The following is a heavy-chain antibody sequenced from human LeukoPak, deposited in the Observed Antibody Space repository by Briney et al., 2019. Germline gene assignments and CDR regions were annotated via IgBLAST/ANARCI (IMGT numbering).Heavy chain of an antibody. CDR2: IGDNSSYI. J-gene: IGHJ6*02. D-gene: IGHD3-9*01. CDR1: GFGFSSYT. Sequence: GGSLRLSCAASGFGFSSYTMSWVRQAPGKGLEWVSSIGDNSSYIHYGDSVKGQFTISRDNANKVVYLQMNSLRGEDTAVYYCARAYYDSLTGFYLDGMDVWGQGTTVIVSS. CDR3: ARAYYDSLTGFYLDGMDV. V-gene: IGHV3-21*01.